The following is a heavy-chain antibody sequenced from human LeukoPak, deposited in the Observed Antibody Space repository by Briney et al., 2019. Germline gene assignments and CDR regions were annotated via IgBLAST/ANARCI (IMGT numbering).Heavy chain of an antibody. Sequence: GGSLRLSCAASGFTFSAYGMSWARQAPGKGLEWVSLIRGSDDRTYYADSVKGRFTISRDNSKNTLYLQMNSLRAEDTAVYYCARGEYSSSWYRFFDYWGQGTLVTVSS. CDR2: IRGSDDRT. J-gene: IGHJ4*02. V-gene: IGHV3-23*01. D-gene: IGHD6-13*01. CDR3: ARGEYSSSWYRFFDY. CDR1: GFTFSAYG.